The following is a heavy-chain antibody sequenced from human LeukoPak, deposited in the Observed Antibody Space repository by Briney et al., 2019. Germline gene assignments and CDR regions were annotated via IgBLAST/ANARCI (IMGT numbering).Heavy chain of an antibody. CDR1: GGSISSSSYY. CDR3: ARGLRITMTVVALYYFDY. Sequence: SETLSLTCTVSGGSISSSSYYWGWIRQPPGKGLEWIGSIYYSGSTYYNPSLKSRVTISVDTSKNQFSLKLSSVTAADTAMYYCARGLRITMTVVALYYFDYWGQGTLVTVSS. CDR2: IYYSGST. J-gene: IGHJ4*02. V-gene: IGHV4-39*01. D-gene: IGHD3-22*01.